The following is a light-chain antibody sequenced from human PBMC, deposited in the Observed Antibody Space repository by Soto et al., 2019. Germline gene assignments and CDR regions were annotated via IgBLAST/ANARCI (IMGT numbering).Light chain of an antibody. J-gene: IGKJ1*01. CDR1: QGLVYSDGNTF. V-gene: IGKV2-30*01. Sequence: DVVMTQSPLSLSVTLGQPASISCRSSQGLVYSDGNTFLNWFHQRPGQSPRRLIYQVSNRDSGVPDRCSGSGSGTDYTLTISGVEAEDVGIYYCGQGTHWPWTFGQGTKVEIK. CDR2: QVS. CDR3: GQGTHWPWT.